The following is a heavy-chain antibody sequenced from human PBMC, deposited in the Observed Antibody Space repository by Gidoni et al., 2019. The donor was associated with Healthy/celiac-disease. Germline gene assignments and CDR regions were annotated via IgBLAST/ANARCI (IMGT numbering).Heavy chain of an antibody. CDR2: INHGGST. J-gene: IGHJ4*02. CDR1: GGPFSGYY. V-gene: IGHV4-34*01. Sequence: QVQLPQRGAGLLKPSDTLSLTCAFYGGPFSGYYWSCIRQPPGKGLEWIGEINHGGSTNYNPSLKSRVTISVDTSKIQFSLRLSSVTAAYTAVYYCARGAGSGWYPTDYWGQGTRVTVSS. D-gene: IGHD6-19*01. CDR3: ARGAGSGWYPTDY.